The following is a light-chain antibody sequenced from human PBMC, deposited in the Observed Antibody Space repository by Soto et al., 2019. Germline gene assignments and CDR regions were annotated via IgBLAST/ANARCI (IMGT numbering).Light chain of an antibody. CDR3: QQYNSYWT. CDR2: DAS. CDR1: QSISSW. V-gene: IGKV1-5*01. Sequence: DIQLTQSPSTLSASVGDRVTITCRASQSISSWLAWYQQKPGKAPKLLIYDASSLESGVPSRVSGSGSGTDFTLTISSLQPDDFATYYCQQYNSYWTFGQGTKVEIK. J-gene: IGKJ1*01.